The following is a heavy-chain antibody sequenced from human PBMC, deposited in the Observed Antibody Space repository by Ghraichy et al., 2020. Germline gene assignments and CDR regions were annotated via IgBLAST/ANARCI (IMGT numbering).Heavy chain of an antibody. D-gene: IGHD4-17*01. CDR1: GYSFTSYW. Sequence: GESLNISCKGSGYSFTSYWIGWVRQMPGKGLEWMGIIYPGDSDTRYSPSFQGQVTISADKSISTAYLQWSSLKASDTAMYYCARIPSTVTTMQYYYYGMDVWGQGTTVTVSS. CDR3: ARIPSTVTTMQYYYYGMDV. J-gene: IGHJ6*02. V-gene: IGHV5-51*01. CDR2: IYPGDSDT.